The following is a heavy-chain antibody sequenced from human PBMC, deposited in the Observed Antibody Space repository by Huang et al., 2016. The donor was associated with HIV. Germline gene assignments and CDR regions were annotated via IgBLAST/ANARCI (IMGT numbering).Heavy chain of an antibody. D-gene: IGHD3-22*01. CDR1: GFNFNNYD. V-gene: IGHV1-8*03. CDR3: ARARGFLYDSTGYYSRYYFDS. J-gene: IGHJ4*02. Sequence: QVQLVQSGAEVKKPGASVKVSCKASGFNFNNYDFNWVRQASGQGLEGMGWMNPKSGNTGDAQKFQGRVTITRNTSITTAYMELRSLRSEDTAVYYCARARGFLYDSTGYYSRYYFDSWGQGTLVTISS. CDR2: MNPKSGNT.